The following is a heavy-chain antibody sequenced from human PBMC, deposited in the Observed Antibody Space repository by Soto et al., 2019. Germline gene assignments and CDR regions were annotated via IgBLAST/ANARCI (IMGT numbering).Heavy chain of an antibody. CDR2: ISYSGST. Sequence: SETLSLTCSVSGGSISSSYWSWIRQPPGKGLEWIGYISYSGSTTYNPSLKSRITLSVDTSKNQFSLRVSSVTAADTAVYYCARGHRAMEYYYYYGMDVWGQGTTVTV. CDR1: GGSISSSY. J-gene: IGHJ6*02. V-gene: IGHV4-59*01. D-gene: IGHD5-18*01. CDR3: ARGHRAMEYYYYYGMDV.